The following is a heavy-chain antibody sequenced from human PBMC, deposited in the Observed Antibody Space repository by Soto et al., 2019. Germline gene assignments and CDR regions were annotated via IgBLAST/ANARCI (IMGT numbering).Heavy chain of an antibody. CDR2: INHGGST. CDR1: GGSFSGYY. CDR3: AKPGYSSSWTRGRGYFGY. V-gene: IGHV4-34*01. Sequence: QVQLQQWGAGLLKPSETLSLTCAVYGGSFSGYYWSWIRQPPGKGLEWVGEINHGGSTNYNPSLKSRVTISVDTSKNQFSLKLSSVTAADTAVYYCAKPGYSSSWTRGRGYFGYWGQGTLVTVSS. J-gene: IGHJ4*02. D-gene: IGHD6-13*01.